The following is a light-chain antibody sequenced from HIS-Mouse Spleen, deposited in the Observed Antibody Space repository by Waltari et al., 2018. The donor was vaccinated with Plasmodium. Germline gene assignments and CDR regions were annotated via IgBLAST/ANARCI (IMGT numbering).Light chain of an antibody. J-gene: IGLJ3*02. CDR3: YSTDSSGNHRV. Sequence: SYELTQPPSVSVSPGQTARLTCSGDALPKTYASWYQQKSGQAPVLVLYEDSKRPPGIPERFSGSSSGTMATLTISGAQVEDEADYYCYSTDSSGNHRVFGGGTKLTVL. CDR1: ALPKTY. CDR2: EDS. V-gene: IGLV3-10*01.